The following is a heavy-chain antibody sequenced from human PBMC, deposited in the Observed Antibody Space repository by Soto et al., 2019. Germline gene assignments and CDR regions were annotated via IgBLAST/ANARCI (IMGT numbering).Heavy chain of an antibody. J-gene: IGHJ2*01. Sequence: QAQLQQSGPGLVKPSQTLSLICAISGDSVSSKTATWNWIRQSPSRGLEWLGRTYYRSKWYNDYAVSVKSRVVITPDTSTNQLSLQLNSVTPDDAAVYFCAREGSGFHWYFDLWGRGTLVTVSS. CDR1: GDSVSSKTAT. CDR2: TYYRSKWYN. V-gene: IGHV6-1*01. CDR3: AREGSGFHWYFDL. D-gene: IGHD6-19*01.